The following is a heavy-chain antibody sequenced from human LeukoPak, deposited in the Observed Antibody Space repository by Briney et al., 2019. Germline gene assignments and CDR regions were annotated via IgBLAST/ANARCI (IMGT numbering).Heavy chain of an antibody. CDR2: IRYDGSNK. D-gene: IGHD6-13*01. CDR1: GFTFSTYG. CDR3: AKDSDMAAWGYMDV. Sequence: GGSLRLACAASGFTFSTYGMHWVRQAPGKGLEWVAFIRYDGSNKYYADSVKGRFTISRDNSKNSLYLQMNSLRAEDTALYYCAKDSDMAAWGYMDVWGKGTTVTVSS. J-gene: IGHJ6*03. V-gene: IGHV3-30*02.